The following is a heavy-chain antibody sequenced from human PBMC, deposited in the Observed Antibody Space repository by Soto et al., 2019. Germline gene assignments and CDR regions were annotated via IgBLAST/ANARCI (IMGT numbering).Heavy chain of an antibody. CDR3: ARSEEDSDYYYYGMDV. Sequence: QVQLQQSGPGLVKPSQTLSLTCVGSGDTVSSNSVAWNWVRQSPSRGLEWLGRTYYRSRWYSDYAVSVRSRIDINADTSKNQVSLQLNSVPPEDTAVYYCARSEEDSDYYYYGMDVWGQGTTVTVSS. D-gene: IGHD2-15*01. CDR1: GDTVSSNSVA. CDR2: TYYRSRWYS. V-gene: IGHV6-1*01. J-gene: IGHJ6*02.